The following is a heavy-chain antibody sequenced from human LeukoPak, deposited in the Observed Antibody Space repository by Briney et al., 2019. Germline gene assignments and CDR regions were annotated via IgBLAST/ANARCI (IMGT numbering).Heavy chain of an antibody. CDR2: VYHGGSI. D-gene: IGHD6-19*01. CDR3: ARTTVTGTRYQFDH. V-gene: IGHV4-38-2*02. J-gene: IGHJ4*02. CDR1: AYSISSNHC. Sequence: SETLSLTCIVSAYSISSNHCWGWVRPPPGKGLEWIGHVYHGGSIYYNPSLKSRVTISLDTSKNQFSLRLGSLTAADTALYYCARTTVTGTRYQFDHWGPGTLVTVSS.